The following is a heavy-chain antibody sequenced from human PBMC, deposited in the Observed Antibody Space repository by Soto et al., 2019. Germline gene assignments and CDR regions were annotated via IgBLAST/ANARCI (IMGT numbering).Heavy chain of an antibody. J-gene: IGHJ4*02. CDR1: GGSISSGGYY. Sequence: SETLSLPCTVSGGSISSGGYYLYWIRQHPGKGLEWIGYIYYSGTTYYNPSPKSRVTLSVDTSKNQFSLKLSSVTAADTAVYYCARLGGSYAVPHFDYWGQGTLVTVSS. CDR2: IYYSGTT. V-gene: IGHV4-31*03. CDR3: ARLGGSYAVPHFDY. D-gene: IGHD1-26*01.